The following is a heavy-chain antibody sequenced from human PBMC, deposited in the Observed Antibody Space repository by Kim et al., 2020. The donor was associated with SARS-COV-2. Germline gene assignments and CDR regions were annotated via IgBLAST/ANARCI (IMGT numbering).Heavy chain of an antibody. J-gene: IGHJ4*02. D-gene: IGHD5-18*01. Sequence: YNDYAESVKSRITVNADTSKNQFSLHLNSVTPEDTAVYYCARATAGTFDYWGQGTLVTVSS. V-gene: IGHV6-1*01. CDR3: ARATAGTFDY. CDR2: YN.